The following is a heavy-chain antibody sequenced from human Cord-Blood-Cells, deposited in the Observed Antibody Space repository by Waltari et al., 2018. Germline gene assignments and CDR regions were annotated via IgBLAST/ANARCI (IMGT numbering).Heavy chain of an antibody. CDR3: AREGIAP. CDR1: GFTFISYW. CDR2: IKQDGSEK. D-gene: IGHD2-21*01. J-gene: IGHJ5*02. V-gene: IGHV3-7*01. Sequence: EVQLVESGGGLVQPGGSLRLSCAASGFTFISYWMSWVRQAPAKGLEWVANIKQDGSEKYYVDSVKGRFTISRDNAKNSLYLQMNSLRAEDTAVYYCAREGIAPWGQGTLVTVSS.